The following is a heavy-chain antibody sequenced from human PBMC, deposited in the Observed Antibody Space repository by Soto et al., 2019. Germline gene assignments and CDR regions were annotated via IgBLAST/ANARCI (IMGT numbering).Heavy chain of an antibody. CDR2: ISAYNGNT. CDR3: ARDGYYDFWSGYWSYYYYMDV. CDR1: GYTFTSYG. D-gene: IGHD3-3*01. V-gene: IGHV1-18*01. J-gene: IGHJ6*03. Sequence: GASVKVSCKASGYTFTSYGISWVRQAPGQGLEWMGWISAYNGNTNYAQKLQGRVTMTTDTSTSTAYMELRSLRSDDTAVYYCARDGYYDFWSGYWSYYYYMDVWGKGTTVTVSS.